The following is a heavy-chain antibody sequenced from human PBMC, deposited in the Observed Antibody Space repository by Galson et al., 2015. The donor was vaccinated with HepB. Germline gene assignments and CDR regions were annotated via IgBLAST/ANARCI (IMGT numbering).Heavy chain of an antibody. CDR2: ISAYNGNT. J-gene: IGHJ4*02. Sequence: SVKVSCKASGYTFTSYGISWVRQAPGQGLEWMGWISAYNGNTNYAQKLQGRVTMTTDTSTSTAYMELRSLRSDDTAVYYCARARGWGYCSSTSCYGGLDYWGQGTLVTVSS. CDR1: GYTFTSYG. D-gene: IGHD2-2*01. V-gene: IGHV1-18*04. CDR3: ARARGWGYCSSTSCYGGLDY.